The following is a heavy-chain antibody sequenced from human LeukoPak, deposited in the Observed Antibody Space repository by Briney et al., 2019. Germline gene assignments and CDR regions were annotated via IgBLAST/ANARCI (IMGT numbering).Heavy chain of an antibody. J-gene: IGHJ4*02. CDR3: ARVPSEYDFWSGYYDY. D-gene: IGHD3-3*01. V-gene: IGHV4-34*01. Sequence: PSETLSLTCAVYGGSFSGYYWSWIRQPPGKGLEWIGEINHSGSTNYNPSHKSRVTISVDTSKNQFSLKLSSVTAADTAVYYCARVPSEYDFWSGYYDYWGQGTLVTVSS. CDR2: INHSGST. CDR1: GGSFSGYY.